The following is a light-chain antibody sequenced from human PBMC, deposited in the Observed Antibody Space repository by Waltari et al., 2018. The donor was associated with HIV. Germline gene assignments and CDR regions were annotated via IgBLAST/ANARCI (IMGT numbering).Light chain of an antibody. V-gene: IGLV3-16*01. CDR2: KDT. CDR1: ALPKKY. Sequence: SYELTQSPSASVSLGQIARIPCSGDALPKKYVYWYQQKPGQAPALLIYKDTERPSGIPERFSGSSSGKVVTLTLSGVQAEDEADYYCLSTDSSGTWVFGGGTKLTVL. J-gene: IGLJ3*02. CDR3: LSTDSSGTWV.